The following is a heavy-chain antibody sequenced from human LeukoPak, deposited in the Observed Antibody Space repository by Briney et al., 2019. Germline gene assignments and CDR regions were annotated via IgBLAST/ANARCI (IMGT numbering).Heavy chain of an antibody. Sequence: GGSLRLSCAASGFTFSSYAMSWVRQAPGKGLEWVSAISGSGGSTYYADSVKGRFTITRDKSKNTLYLQMNSLTAEDTTVYYCAKFDGNGSGSYYNSLLGYYYYYMDVWGKGTTVTVSS. V-gene: IGHV3-23*01. CDR1: GFTFSSYA. CDR3: AKFDGNGSGSYYNSLLGYYYYYMDV. D-gene: IGHD3-10*01. J-gene: IGHJ6*03. CDR2: ISGSGGST.